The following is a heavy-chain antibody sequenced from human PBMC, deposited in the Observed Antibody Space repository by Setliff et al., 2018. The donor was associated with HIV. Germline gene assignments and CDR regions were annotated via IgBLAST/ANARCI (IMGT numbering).Heavy chain of an antibody. J-gene: IGHJ4*02. D-gene: IGHD1-26*01. CDR1: GFTFSSYV. CDR3: VRDPIEGYPDYFDY. Sequence: GGSLRLSCAATGFTFSSYVLHWVRQAPGKGLEWVAVMSTGGDIKIYADSVKGRFTISRDNSKNTLFLQMNSLRPEDTATYYCVRDPIEGYPDYFDYWGQGTLVTVAS. CDR2: MSTGGDIK. V-gene: IGHV3-30-3*01.